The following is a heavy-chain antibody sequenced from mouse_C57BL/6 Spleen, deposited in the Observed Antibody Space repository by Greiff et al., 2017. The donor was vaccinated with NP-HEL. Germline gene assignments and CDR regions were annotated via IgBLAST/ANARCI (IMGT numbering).Heavy chain of an antibody. D-gene: IGHD1-1*01. Sequence: EVQGVESGGDLVKPGGSLKLSCAASGFTFSSYGMSWVRQTPDKRLEWVATISSGGSYTYYPDSVKGRFTISRDNAKNTLYLQMSSLKSEDTAMYYGANYDGSSYGDYAMDYWGQGTSVTVSS. CDR3: ANYDGSSYGDYAMDY. J-gene: IGHJ4*01. CDR1: GFTFSSYG. V-gene: IGHV5-6*01. CDR2: ISSGGSYT.